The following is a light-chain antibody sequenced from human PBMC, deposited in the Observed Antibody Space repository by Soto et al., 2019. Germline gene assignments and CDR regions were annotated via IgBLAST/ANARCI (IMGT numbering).Light chain of an antibody. J-gene: IGLJ1*01. CDR2: GVS. V-gene: IGLV2-11*01. CDR1: SSDVGAYNY. Sequence: QSVLAQPRSVSGSPGQSVTISCTGTSSDVGAYNYVSWYQQRPGKAPKLIIYGVSRRPSGVPDRFSGSKSGNTASLTVSGLQAEDEADYYCCSYAGTYTFYVFGSGTKVTDL. CDR3: CSYAGTYTFYV.